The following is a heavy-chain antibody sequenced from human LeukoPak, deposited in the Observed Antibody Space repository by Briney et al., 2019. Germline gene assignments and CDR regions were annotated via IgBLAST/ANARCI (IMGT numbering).Heavy chain of an antibody. CDR1: GFTFSSYG. Sequence: GGSLRLSCAASGFTFSSYGMHWVRQAPGKGLEWVAFIRYDGSNKYYADSVKGRFTISRDNSKNTLYLQMNSLRAEDTAVYYCAKEGPGDYVWGSYRRFGYWGQGTLVTVSS. D-gene: IGHD3-16*02. CDR3: AKEGPGDYVWGSYRRFGY. J-gene: IGHJ4*02. V-gene: IGHV3-30*02. CDR2: IRYDGSNK.